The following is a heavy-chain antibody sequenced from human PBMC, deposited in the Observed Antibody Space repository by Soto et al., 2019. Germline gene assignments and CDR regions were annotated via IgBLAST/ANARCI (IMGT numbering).Heavy chain of an antibody. CDR2: IYPNGIT. J-gene: IGHJ4*02. CDR3: ARGAARPPAY. Sequence: SETLSLTCSVSSGSVSSGGYSWSWIRQPPGKGLEWIGYIYPNGITSHNPSLKSRVTMSVDKSRNQFSLKLSSVTAADTAVYYCARGAARPPAYWGQGTLVTVSS. CDR1: SGSVSSGGYS. D-gene: IGHD6-6*01. V-gene: IGHV4-30-2*01.